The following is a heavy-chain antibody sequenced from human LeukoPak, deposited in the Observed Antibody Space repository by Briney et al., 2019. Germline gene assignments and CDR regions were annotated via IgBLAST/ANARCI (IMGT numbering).Heavy chain of an antibody. J-gene: IGHJ3*02. Sequence: GGSLRLSCAASGFTFSSYSMNWVRQAPGKGLEWVSSISSSSSYIYYADSVKGRFTISRDNAKNSLYLQMNSLRAEDTAVYYCARDRRADDAFDIWGQGTMVTVSS. CDR2: ISSSSSYI. V-gene: IGHV3-21*01. CDR1: GFTFSSYS. CDR3: ARDRRADDAFDI. D-gene: IGHD3-10*01.